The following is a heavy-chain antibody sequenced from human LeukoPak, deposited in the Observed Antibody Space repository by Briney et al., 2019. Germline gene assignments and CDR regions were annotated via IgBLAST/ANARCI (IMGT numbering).Heavy chain of an antibody. D-gene: IGHD2-2*01. J-gene: IGHJ4*02. Sequence: GRSLRLSCAASGFTFSSYGMHWVRQAPGKGLEWVAVISYDGSNKHYADSVKGRFSISRDNSKNTLYLQMNSLRAEDTAVYYCAKGEYCSSTSCYVYYFDYWGQGTLVTVSS. CDR3: AKGEYCSSTSCYVYYFDY. CDR1: GFTFSSYG. V-gene: IGHV3-30*18. CDR2: ISYDGSNK.